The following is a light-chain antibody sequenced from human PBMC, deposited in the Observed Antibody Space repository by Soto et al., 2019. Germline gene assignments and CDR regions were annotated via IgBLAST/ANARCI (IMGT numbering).Light chain of an antibody. V-gene: IGKV3-15*01. CDR2: GAS. CDR1: QSVTIS. Sequence: EIVMTQSPATLSVSPGERATLSCRASQSVTISLAWYQQKPGQAPTLLIYGASSRATGTPVRFSGSGSGTEFTLTISSLQSEDFAVYYCQQYNDWPRTFGHGTKLEIK. J-gene: IGKJ2*01. CDR3: QQYNDWPRT.